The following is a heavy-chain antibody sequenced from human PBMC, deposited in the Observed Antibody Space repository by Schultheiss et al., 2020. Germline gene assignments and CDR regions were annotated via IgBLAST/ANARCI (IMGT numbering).Heavy chain of an antibody. V-gene: IGHV3-15*01. CDR3: TIEYSSSSFAFDI. J-gene: IGHJ3*02. CDR1: GFTFSNAW. D-gene: IGHD6-6*01. CDR2: IKNKTDGGTT. Sequence: GGSLRLSCAASGFTFSNAWMSWVRQAPGKGLEWVGRIKNKTDGGTTDYAAPVKGRFTISRDDSKSIAYLQMNSLKTEDTAVYYCTIEYSSSSFAFDIWGQGTMVTVSS.